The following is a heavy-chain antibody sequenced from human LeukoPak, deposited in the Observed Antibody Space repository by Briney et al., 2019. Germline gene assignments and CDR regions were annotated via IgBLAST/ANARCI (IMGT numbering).Heavy chain of an antibody. J-gene: IGHJ3*02. CDR1: GFTFDDYA. Sequence: PPGRSLRLSCAASGFTFDDYAMHWVRHAPGEGLEWVSGISWNSGSIVYADSVKGRFTISRDNAKNSLYLQMNSLRAEYTALYYCAKDIGDGYNSAFDIWGQGTMVTVSS. V-gene: IGHV3-9*01. D-gene: IGHD5-24*01. CDR2: ISWNSGSI. CDR3: AKDIGDGYNSAFDI.